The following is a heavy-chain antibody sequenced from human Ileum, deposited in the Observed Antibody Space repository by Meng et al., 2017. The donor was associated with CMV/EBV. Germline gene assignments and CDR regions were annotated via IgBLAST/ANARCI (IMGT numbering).Heavy chain of an antibody. Sequence: VLPQRWGAGLLKPSETLSLTCDVYDASFSDFYWSRTRHLPGKGLEWIGEIHPSGSTHYNPSLESRVSISVHMSNNQFSLKVSSVTAADTAVYYCARGQDNHKGGVHWGQGTLVTVFS. CDR1: DASFSDFY. J-gene: IGHJ4*02. V-gene: IGHV4-34*01. CDR2: IHPSGST. D-gene: IGHD1-14*01. CDR3: ARGQDNHKGGVH.